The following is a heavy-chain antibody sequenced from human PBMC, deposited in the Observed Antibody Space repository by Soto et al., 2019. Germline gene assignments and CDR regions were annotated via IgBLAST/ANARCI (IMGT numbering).Heavy chain of an antibody. V-gene: IGHV3-7*01. CDR2: IKPDESEK. CDR1: GFTFSDSC. D-gene: IGHD4-4*01. CDR3: VRGGSNYAS. J-gene: IGHJ5*02. Sequence: PGGSLRLSCTASGFTFSDSCMTCVLQAPGKGLEGVARIKPDESEKKYADSVKGRFSISRDNAKNSMYLQMDSLRGEDTAVYYCVRGGSNYASWGQGTLVTVSS.